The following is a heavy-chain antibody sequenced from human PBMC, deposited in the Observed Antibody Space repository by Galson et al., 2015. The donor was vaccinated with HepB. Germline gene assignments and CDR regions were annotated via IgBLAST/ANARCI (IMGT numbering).Heavy chain of an antibody. Sequence: SETLSLTCIVSSGSIGIYYWTWIRQPPGKTLEWLGDIYYSGSTNYNPSLKSRVTISVDTSKSQFSLRLSSVTAADTAIYYCARAIFGFFGYMDVWGKGTTVTVSS. J-gene: IGHJ6*03. V-gene: IGHV4-59*01. CDR1: SGSIGIYY. CDR3: ARAIFGFFGYMDV. D-gene: IGHD3-3*02. CDR2: IYYSGST.